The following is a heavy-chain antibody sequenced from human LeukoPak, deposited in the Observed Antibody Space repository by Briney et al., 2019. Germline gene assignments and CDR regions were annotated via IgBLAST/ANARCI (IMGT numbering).Heavy chain of an antibody. CDR2: IYYNGST. J-gene: IGHJ4*02. CDR1: GGSISYYY. V-gene: IGHV4-59*01. D-gene: IGHD2-15*01. CDR3: ARKGGHFDY. Sequence: SETLSLTCTVSGGSISYYYWSWIRQSPGKGLEWIGYIYYNGSTNYNTSLKSRVTMSVDMSKNQFSLKLSSVTAADTAIYYCARKGGHFDYWGQGTLVTVSS.